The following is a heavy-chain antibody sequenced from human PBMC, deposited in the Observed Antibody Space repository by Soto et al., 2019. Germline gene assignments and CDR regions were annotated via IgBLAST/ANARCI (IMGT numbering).Heavy chain of an antibody. CDR1: RYRFTSYY. D-gene: IGHD3-16*01. CDR2: IDPSDSNT. J-gene: IGHJ6*02. V-gene: IGHV5-10-1*03. Sequence: EVQLVQSGAEVRKPGESLRISCKASRYRFTSYYIIWVRQMAGKGLEWMGRIDPSDSNTKYSPSFQGHVTISLDKSITTAYLQWSSLRDTDTARDFCARRVGGMDVWGQGTTVTVSS. CDR3: ARRVGGMDV.